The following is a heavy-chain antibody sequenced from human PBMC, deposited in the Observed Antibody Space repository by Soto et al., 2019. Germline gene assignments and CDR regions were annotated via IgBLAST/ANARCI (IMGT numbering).Heavy chain of an antibody. CDR3: ARSVGATFLDF. V-gene: IGHV4-59*01. CDR2: VYYSGST. Sequence: QVQLQESGPGLVKPSETLSLTCTVSYGSISNYYWSWIRQPPGKGLEWIGYVYYSGSTTYNPSLKXRXTXSXXTSKNLFSLKLSSVTAADTAVYYCARSVGATFLDFWGQGTLVTVSS. CDR1: YGSISNYY. J-gene: IGHJ4*02. D-gene: IGHD1-26*01.